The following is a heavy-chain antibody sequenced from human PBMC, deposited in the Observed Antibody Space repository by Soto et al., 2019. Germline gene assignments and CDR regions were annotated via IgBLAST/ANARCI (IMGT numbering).Heavy chain of an antibody. V-gene: IGHV3-48*01. D-gene: IGHD1-26*01. CDR2: ISSSGSSI. Sequence: PGGSLRLSCAASGFIFSSYSVNWVRQAPGKGLEWVSYISSSGSSIDYADSVKGRFTISRDNAKKSLYLQMNSLRAEDTAIYYCVRDDKWAFDYWGQGILVTVSS. CDR3: VRDDKWAFDY. J-gene: IGHJ4*02. CDR1: GFIFSSYS.